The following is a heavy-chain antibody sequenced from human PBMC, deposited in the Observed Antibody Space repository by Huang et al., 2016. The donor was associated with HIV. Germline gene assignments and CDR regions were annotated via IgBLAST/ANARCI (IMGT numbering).Heavy chain of an antibody. D-gene: IGHD1-20*01. CDR2: IYHSGSN. CDR1: GGSISSSGYY. V-gene: IGHV4-39*01. Sequence: QLQLQESGPGLVKPSETLSLTCTVSGGSISSSGYYWGWIRQPLGKGLEWIGSIYHSGSNYYNPALRSRGTIFIETSKIQFSLKLKSVTPADTAVYYCATNNWNDSYYYFMDVWGKGTTVTVSS. J-gene: IGHJ6*03. CDR3: ATNNWNDSYYYFMDV.